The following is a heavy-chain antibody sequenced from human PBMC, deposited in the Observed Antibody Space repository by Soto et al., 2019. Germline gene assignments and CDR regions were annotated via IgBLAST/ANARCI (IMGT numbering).Heavy chain of an antibody. CDR3: ARSEATVLDF. CDR1: GGSISSGDYY. V-gene: IGHV4-30-4*01. CDR2: IYYSGST. Sequence: SETLSLTCTVSGGSISSGDYYWSWIRQPPGKGLEWIGYIYYSGSTNYNPSLKSRVTISVDKSKNQFSLKLSSVTAADTAVYYCARSEATVLDFWGQGTLVTVSS. J-gene: IGHJ4*02. D-gene: IGHD4-17*01.